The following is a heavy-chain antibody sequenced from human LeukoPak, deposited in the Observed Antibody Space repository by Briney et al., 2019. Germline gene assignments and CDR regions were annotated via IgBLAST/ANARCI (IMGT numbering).Heavy chain of an antibody. D-gene: IGHD3-16*02. CDR2: IYSGGST. CDR3: AKDLRLGELSFGFDY. J-gene: IGHJ4*02. V-gene: IGHV3-53*01. Sequence: GGSLRLSCAASGFTVSSNYMSWVRQAPGKGLEWVSVIYSGGSTYYADSVKGRFTISRDNSKNTLYLQMNSLRAEDTAVYYCAKDLRLGELSFGFDYWGQGTLVTVSP. CDR1: GFTVSSNY.